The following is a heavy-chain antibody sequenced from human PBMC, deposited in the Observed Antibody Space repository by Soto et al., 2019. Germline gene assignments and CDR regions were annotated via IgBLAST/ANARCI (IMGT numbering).Heavy chain of an antibody. CDR1: GFTFHEYA. J-gene: IGHJ4*02. CDR3: AKGHGDNPPRYYYFDS. Sequence: EVQLIESGGGWVQPGTSLRVSCVASGFTFHEYAIHWVRQAPGKGLEWVSGISSDGDTIAYADSVQGRFTVFRDNAKNSLYLQMNSLKREDTGVYFCAKGHGDNPPRYYYFDSWGQGTLVTVSS. V-gene: IGHV3-9*01. CDR2: ISSDGDTI. D-gene: IGHD4-17*01.